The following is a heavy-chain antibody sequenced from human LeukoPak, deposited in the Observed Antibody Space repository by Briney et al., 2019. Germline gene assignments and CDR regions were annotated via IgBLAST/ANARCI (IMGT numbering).Heavy chain of an antibody. J-gene: IGHJ4*02. CDR2: ISGSGGST. V-gene: IGHV3-23*01. D-gene: IGHD4-23*01. Sequence: PGGSLRLSCAASGFTFSSYAMSWVRQAPVKGLEWVSAISGSGGSTYYADSVKGRFTISRDNSKNTLYLQMNSLRAEDTAVYYCAKMTTVVMAGPERYWGQGTLVTVSS. CDR1: GFTFSSYA. CDR3: AKMTTVVMAGPERY.